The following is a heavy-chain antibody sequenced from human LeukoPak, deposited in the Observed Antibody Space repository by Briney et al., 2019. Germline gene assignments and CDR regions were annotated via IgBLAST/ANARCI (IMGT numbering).Heavy chain of an antibody. Sequence: GGSLRLSCAASGFTFSSYAMSWVRQAPGKGLEWVSAISGSGGSTYYADSVKGRFTISRDNSKNTLYLQMNSLRAEDAAVYYCAKEYAIFGVVMNAFDIWGQGTMVTVSS. CDR1: GFTFSSYA. J-gene: IGHJ3*02. CDR3: AKEYAIFGVVMNAFDI. V-gene: IGHV3-23*01. D-gene: IGHD3-3*01. CDR2: ISGSGGST.